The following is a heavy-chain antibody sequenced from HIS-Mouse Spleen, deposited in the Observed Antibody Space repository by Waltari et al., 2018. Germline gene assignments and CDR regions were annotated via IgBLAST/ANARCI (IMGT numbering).Heavy chain of an antibody. Sequence: QLPLQESGPGLVKPSETLSLTCTVPGGSIRRSSYYWGWIRQPPGKGLEWIGRIYYSGSTYYNPSLKSRVTISVDTSKNQFSLKLSSVTAADTAVYYCAREIPYSSSWYDWYFDLWGRGTLVTVSS. CDR2: IYYSGST. CDR3: AREIPYSSSWYDWYFDL. CDR1: GGSIRRSSYY. V-gene: IGHV4-39*07. D-gene: IGHD6-13*01. J-gene: IGHJ2*01.